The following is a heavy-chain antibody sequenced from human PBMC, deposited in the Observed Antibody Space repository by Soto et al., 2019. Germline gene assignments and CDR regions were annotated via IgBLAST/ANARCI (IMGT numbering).Heavy chain of an antibody. CDR2: ISGSGGST. J-gene: IGHJ4*02. CDR3: AKDRSKPITMIVVVARRGILDY. V-gene: IGHV3-23*01. CDR1: GFTFSSYA. D-gene: IGHD3-22*01. Sequence: EVQLLESGGGLVQPGGSLRLSCAASGFTFSSYAMSWVRQAPGKGLEWVSAISGSGGSTYYADSVKGRFTISRDNSKNTLYLQMNSLRAEDTAVYYCAKDRSKPITMIVVVARRGILDYWGQGTLVTVSS.